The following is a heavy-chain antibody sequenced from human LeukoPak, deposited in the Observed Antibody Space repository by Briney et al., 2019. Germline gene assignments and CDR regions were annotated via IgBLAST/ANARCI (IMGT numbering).Heavy chain of an antibody. D-gene: IGHD6-6*01. V-gene: IGHV3-72*01. J-gene: IGHJ6*02. Sequence: GGSLRLSCAASGFTFSDHYMEWVRQAPGKGLEWIGHTGNKANSYTTEYAASVKGRFSISRDDSKNSLYLKMNSLKTEDTAVYYCGRGGYSSSSFYGMDVWGQGTTVTVSS. CDR1: GFTFSDHY. CDR2: TGNKANSYTT. CDR3: GRGGYSSSSFYGMDV.